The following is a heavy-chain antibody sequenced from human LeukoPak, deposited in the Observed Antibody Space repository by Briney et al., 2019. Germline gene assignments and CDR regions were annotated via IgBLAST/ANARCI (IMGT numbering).Heavy chain of an antibody. D-gene: IGHD3-3*01. CDR2: ISAYNGNT. CDR1: GYTFTSYG. V-gene: IGHV1-18*01. CDR3: ARGPPIYDFLMGSPDPPYGMDV. J-gene: IGHJ6*02. Sequence: ASVKVSCKASGYTFTSYGISWARQAPGQGLEWMGWISAYNGNTDYAQKLQGRVTMTTDTSTSTAYMELRSLRSDDTAVYYCARGPPIYDFLMGSPDPPYGMDVWGQGTTVTVSS.